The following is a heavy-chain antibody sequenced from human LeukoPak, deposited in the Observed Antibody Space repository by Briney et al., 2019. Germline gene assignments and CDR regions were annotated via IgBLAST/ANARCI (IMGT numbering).Heavy chain of an antibody. V-gene: IGHV4-39*01. Sequence: SETLSLTCTVSGGSISSSSYYWGWIRQPPGKGLEWIGSIYYSGSTYYNPSLKSRVTISVDTSKNQFSLKLSSVTAADTAVYYCARHVTGYSYGPAIPGVFYWGQGTRVTVSS. CDR2: IYYSGST. CDR1: GGSISSSSYY. J-gene: IGHJ4*02. D-gene: IGHD5-18*01. CDR3: ARHVTGYSYGPAIPGVFY.